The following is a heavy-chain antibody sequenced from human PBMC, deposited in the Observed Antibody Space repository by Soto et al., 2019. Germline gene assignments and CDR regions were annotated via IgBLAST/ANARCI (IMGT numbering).Heavy chain of an antibody. CDR2: IYYSGST. CDR1: GGSISNYF. CDR3: AASGSNGQFDF. V-gene: IGHV4-59*01. D-gene: IGHD3-10*01. J-gene: IGHJ4*02. Sequence: QVQLQESGPGLVKPSETLSLTCTVSGGSISNYFWHWIRQPPGKGLEWIGYIYYSGSTNYNPSLKSRVTMSVDTSKNQFSLKLSSVTAADTAVYYCAASGSNGQFDFWAQGTLVTVSS.